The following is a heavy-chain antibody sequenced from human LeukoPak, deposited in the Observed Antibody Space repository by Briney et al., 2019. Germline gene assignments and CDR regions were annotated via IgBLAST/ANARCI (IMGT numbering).Heavy chain of an antibody. J-gene: IGHJ6*03. D-gene: IGHD3-3*01. CDR1: GYSFTTYW. V-gene: IGHV5-51*01. CDR3: ARRNDFWSAEKHTYYYYMDL. Sequence: GESLKISCKGSGYSFTTYWIGWVRQMPGKGLEWMGIICPGDSDTRYSPSFQGQVTISADKSISTAYLQWSSLKASDTAMYYCARRNDFWSAEKHTYYYYMDLWGNGSSVTVSS. CDR2: ICPGDSDT.